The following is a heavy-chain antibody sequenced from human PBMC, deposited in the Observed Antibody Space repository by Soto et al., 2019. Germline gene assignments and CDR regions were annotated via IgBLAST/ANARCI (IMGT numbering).Heavy chain of an antibody. Sequence: QEELVESGGGLVQPGGSLRLSCAASGFTFSDYYMTWIRQVPGKGLEYISYITTSGSYKNYADSVKGRFSVSRDNSRNSLYLQMDSLRVGDTAIYYCPRARDSGYDFDSWGQGTLVTVSS. D-gene: IGHD5-12*01. V-gene: IGHV3-11*05. CDR1: GFTFSDYY. CDR2: ITTSGSYK. J-gene: IGHJ4*02. CDR3: PRARDSGYDFDS.